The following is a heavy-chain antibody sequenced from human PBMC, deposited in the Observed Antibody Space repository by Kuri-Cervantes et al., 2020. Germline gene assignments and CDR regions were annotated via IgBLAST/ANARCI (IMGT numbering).Heavy chain of an antibody. D-gene: IGHD3-22*01. CDR3: ARASYDSSGYFY. CDR1: GFTFSSYG. CDR2: IKQDGSEK. J-gene: IGHJ4*02. V-gene: IGHV3-7*01. Sequence: GGSLRLSCAASGFTFSSYGMHWVRQAPGKGLEWVANIKQDGSEKYYVDSVKGRFTISRDNAKNSLYLQMNSLRDEDTAVYYCARASYDSSGYFYWGQGTLVTVSS.